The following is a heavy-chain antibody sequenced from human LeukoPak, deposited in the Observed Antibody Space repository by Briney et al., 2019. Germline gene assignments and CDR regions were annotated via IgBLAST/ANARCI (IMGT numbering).Heavy chain of an antibody. Sequence: GGTLRLSCAASGFTFTSYAMKWVCQAPGKGVERVSRISDGTAGTYYADSVKGRFTISRDNSKNTLYLQMNTLRAEDTAVYYCARASGLRSFTLISWGLGTLVTVSS. CDR1: GFTFTSYA. CDR2: ISDGTAGT. CDR3: ARASGLRSFTLIS. J-gene: IGHJ5*02. D-gene: IGHD3-3*01. V-gene: IGHV3-23*01.